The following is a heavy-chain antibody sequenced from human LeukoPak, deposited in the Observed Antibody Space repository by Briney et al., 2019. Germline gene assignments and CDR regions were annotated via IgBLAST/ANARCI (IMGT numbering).Heavy chain of an antibody. V-gene: IGHV3-23*01. CDR3: AKDSPDTAMGYYYYYGMDV. CDR2: ISGSGGST. Sequence: PGGSLRLSCAASGFTFSSYAMSWVRQAPGKGLEWVSAISGSGGSTYYADSAKGRFTISRDNSKNTLYLQMDSLRAEDTAVYYCAKDSPDTAMGYYYYYGMDVWGQGTTVTVSS. J-gene: IGHJ6*02. CDR1: GFTFSSYA. D-gene: IGHD5-18*01.